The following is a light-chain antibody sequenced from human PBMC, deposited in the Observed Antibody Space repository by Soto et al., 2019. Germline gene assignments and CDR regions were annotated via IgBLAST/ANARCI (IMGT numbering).Light chain of an antibody. Sequence: EIVLTQSPATLSLSPGERATLSCGASQSVNRNLAWYQQKPGQAPRLLIYDATSRATDIPARFSGSGSGTEFTLTISSLEPEDFAVYYCQQRSKWPVTFGGGTKVEIK. CDR3: QQRSKWPVT. V-gene: IGKV3-11*01. CDR1: QSVNRN. CDR2: DAT. J-gene: IGKJ4*01.